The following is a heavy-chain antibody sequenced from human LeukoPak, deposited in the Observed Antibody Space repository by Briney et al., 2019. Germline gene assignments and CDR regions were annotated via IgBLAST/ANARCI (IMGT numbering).Heavy chain of an antibody. Sequence: ASVKVSCKTSGYNFTRFGVSWVRQAPGQGLEWMGWISAYNGNTNYAQKLQGRVTMTTDTSTSTAYMELRSLRSDDTAVYYCASTYNLYSSGWYVSDYWGQGTLVTVSS. V-gene: IGHV1-18*01. D-gene: IGHD6-19*01. CDR1: GYNFTRFG. J-gene: IGHJ4*02. CDR3: ASTYNLYSSGWYVSDY. CDR2: ISAYNGNT.